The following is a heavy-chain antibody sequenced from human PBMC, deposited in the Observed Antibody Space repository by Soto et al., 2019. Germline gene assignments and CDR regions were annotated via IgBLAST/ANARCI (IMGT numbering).Heavy chain of an antibody. CDR2: IYYSGSA. J-gene: IGHJ4*02. D-gene: IGHD1-26*01. CDR1: GGSINSRDYY. CDR3: ARETDHYNGNYATHFLDS. Sequence: PSETLSLTCTVSGGSINSRDYYWTWIRQPPGKGLEWIGYIYYSGSAYYTPSLKSRLTMSLDTSRNQFSLKLRSVTAADTAVYYCARETDHYNGNYATHFLDSWGQGTLVTVSS. V-gene: IGHV4-30-4*01.